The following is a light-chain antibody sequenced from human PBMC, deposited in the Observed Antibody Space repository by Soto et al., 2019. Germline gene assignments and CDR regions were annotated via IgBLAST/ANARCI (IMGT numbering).Light chain of an antibody. V-gene: IGKV3-20*01. CDR2: DVS. Sequence: EVVLTQSPGTLSLSPGESATLSCRASQSVSSNYLAWYQQKPGQAPRLLIYDVSTRATGIPDRFSGSGSGTDFSLTIRRLEPEDFALYYCQQYFTSPLTFGGGTKVEIK. J-gene: IGKJ4*01. CDR3: QQYFTSPLT. CDR1: QSVSSNY.